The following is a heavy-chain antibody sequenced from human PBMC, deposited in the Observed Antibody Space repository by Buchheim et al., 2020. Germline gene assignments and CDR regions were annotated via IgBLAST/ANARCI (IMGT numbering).Heavy chain of an antibody. CDR2: ISGSGGST. V-gene: IGHV3-23*01. CDR1: GFIFSSFA. CDR3: AKDGGGYSYGPSDY. Sequence: EVQLLESGGGLVQPGGSLRLSCAASGFIFSSFAMSWVRQAPGKGLEWVSGISGSGGSTYYADSGKGRVTISRDNSQKQMELQMNSLRAEETAVYYCAKDGGGYSYGPSDYWGQGTL. D-gene: IGHD5-18*01. J-gene: IGHJ4*02.